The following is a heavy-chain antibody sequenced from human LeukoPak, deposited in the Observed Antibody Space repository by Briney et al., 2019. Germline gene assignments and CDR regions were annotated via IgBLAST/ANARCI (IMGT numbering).Heavy chain of an antibody. CDR2: ISSGSSTT. J-gene: IGHJ5*02. Sequence: PGGSLRLSCAASGFTFSPLGMNWVRQAPGRGLEWVSYISSGSSTTYYADSVKGRFTISRDNAKNSLYLQMNSLRAEDTAVYYCARVPAAAGTGGWFDPWGQGTLVTVSS. CDR1: GFTFSPLG. D-gene: IGHD6-13*01. CDR3: ARVPAAAGTGGWFDP. V-gene: IGHV3-48*01.